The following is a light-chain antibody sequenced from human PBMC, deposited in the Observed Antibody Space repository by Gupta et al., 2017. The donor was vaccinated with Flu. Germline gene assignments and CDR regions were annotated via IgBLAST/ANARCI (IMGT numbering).Light chain of an antibody. CDR1: KLGNKY. Sequence: PGQTASITCAGDKLGNKYGSCSQLTPGQYPCLVVYEDAKRPSGTPGRFAGSTSGNTATLTISVPQAVDEADYYCQSWDSSTAGVFGGGTNLTVL. J-gene: IGLJ2*01. CDR3: QSWDSSTAGV. V-gene: IGLV3-1*01. CDR2: EDA.